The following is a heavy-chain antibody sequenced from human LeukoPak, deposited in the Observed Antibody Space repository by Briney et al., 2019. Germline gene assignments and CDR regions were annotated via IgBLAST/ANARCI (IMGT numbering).Heavy chain of an antibody. V-gene: IGHV3-48*03. CDR3: ANAGSPFDY. D-gene: IGHD6-13*01. CDR1: GFTFSSYE. CDR2: ISSSGSTI. J-gene: IGHJ4*02. Sequence: GGSLRLSCAASGFTFSSYEMNWVRQAPGKGLEWISYISSSGSTIYYADSVKGRFTISRDNAKNSLYLQMNSLRAEDTAVYYCANAGSPFDYWGQGTLVTVSS.